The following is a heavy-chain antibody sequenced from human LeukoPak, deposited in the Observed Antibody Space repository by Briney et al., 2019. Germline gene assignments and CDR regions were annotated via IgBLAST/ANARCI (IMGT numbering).Heavy chain of an antibody. D-gene: IGHD3-22*01. J-gene: IGHJ4*02. V-gene: IGHV1-69*06. Sequence: GASVKVSCKASGGTFSSYDISWVRQAPGQGLEWMGGIMPMFGKTNYAQKFQGRVTTTADKATSTAYMELSSLRSEDTAVYYCASLHYDSSGYYAAHWGQGTLVTVSS. CDR2: IMPMFGKT. CDR3: ASLHYDSSGYYAAH. CDR1: GGTFSSYD.